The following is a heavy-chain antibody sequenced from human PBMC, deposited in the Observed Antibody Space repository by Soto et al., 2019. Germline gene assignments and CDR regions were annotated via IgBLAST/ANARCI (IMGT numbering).Heavy chain of an antibody. Sequence: SESLSLTCTVSGGSISSYYWSWIRQPPGKGLEWIGYIYYSGSTNYNPSLKSRVTISVDTSKNQFSLKLSSVTAADTAVYYCARHLYRHNWFDPWGQGTLVTVSS. CDR2: IYYSGST. CDR1: GGSISSYY. D-gene: IGHD2-2*01. V-gene: IGHV4-59*08. CDR3: ARHLYRHNWFDP. J-gene: IGHJ5*02.